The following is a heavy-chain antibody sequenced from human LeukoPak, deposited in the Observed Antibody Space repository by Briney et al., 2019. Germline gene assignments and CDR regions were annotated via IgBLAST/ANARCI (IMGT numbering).Heavy chain of an antibody. V-gene: IGHV3-66*02. CDR2: IYSGGVT. CDR1: GFIVNSYA. J-gene: IGHJ5*02. Sequence: GGSLRLSCAASGFIVNSYAMSWVRQAPGKGLAWVSLIYSGGVTQYADSVKGRFTISRDNSKSTLYLQMNSLRDEDTAVYFCARDRAEGKTWVEFDPWGQGTLVTVSS. CDR3: ARDRAEGKTWVEFDP.